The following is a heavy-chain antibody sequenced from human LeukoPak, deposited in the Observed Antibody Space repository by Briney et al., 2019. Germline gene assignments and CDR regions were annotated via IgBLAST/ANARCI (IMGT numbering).Heavy chain of an antibody. CDR3: ARDFYGSGSDYYYGMDV. V-gene: IGHV3-30-3*01. J-gene: IGHJ6*02. CDR1: GFTFSNYA. D-gene: IGHD3-10*01. Sequence: GGSLRLSCAASGFTFSNYAMSWVRQAPGKGLEWVAVISYDGSNKYYADSVKGRFTISRDNSKNTLYLQMNSLRAEDTAVYYCARDFYGSGSDYYYGMDVWGQGTTVTVSS. CDR2: ISYDGSNK.